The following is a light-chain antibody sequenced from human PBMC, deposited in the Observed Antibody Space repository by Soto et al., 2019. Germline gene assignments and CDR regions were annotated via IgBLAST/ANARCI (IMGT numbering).Light chain of an antibody. CDR2: GAS. V-gene: IGKV3-15*01. CDR1: QSVTSN. J-gene: IGKJ3*01. Sequence: EIVMTQSPATLSVSPGERATLSCRASQSVTSNLAWYQQKPGQAPRLLIYGASTRATGIPARFSGSGSGTEFTLTLSSLQSEDFAVYYCQLYDNWPPTFTFGPGTKVDFK. CDR3: QLYDNWPPTFT.